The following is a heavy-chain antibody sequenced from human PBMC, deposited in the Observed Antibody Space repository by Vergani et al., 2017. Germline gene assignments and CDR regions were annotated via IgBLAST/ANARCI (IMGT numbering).Heavy chain of an antibody. CDR3: VRVIGSNWNDHLYDI. CDR2: ARNKANSHTT. Sequence: EVQLVESGGTLVQPGGSLRLSCVASGFTFSDHSMDWVRQAPGKGLEWLGRARNKANSHTTAYAASVKGRFTISRDDSKNSLYLQMNSLKTEDTALYYCVRVIGSNWNDHLYDIWGQGTLVTVSS. J-gene: IGHJ3*02. D-gene: IGHD1-1*01. V-gene: IGHV3-72*01. CDR1: GFTFSDHS.